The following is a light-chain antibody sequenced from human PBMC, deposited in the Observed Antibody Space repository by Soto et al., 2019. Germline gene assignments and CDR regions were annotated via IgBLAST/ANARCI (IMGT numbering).Light chain of an antibody. Sequence: DIQMTQSPSSLSASVGDRVTITCQASQDISNYLNWYQQKPGKAPKLLIYDASNLETGVPSRFSGSGSGTDFTFTISSLQPEDIATYYCQQYDKLPWGIFGPGTKVDIK. CDR1: QDISNY. J-gene: IGKJ3*01. CDR3: QQYDKLPWGI. V-gene: IGKV1-33*01. CDR2: DAS.